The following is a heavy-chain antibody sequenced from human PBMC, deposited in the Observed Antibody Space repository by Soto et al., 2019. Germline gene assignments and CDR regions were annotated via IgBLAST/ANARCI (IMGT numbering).Heavy chain of an antibody. CDR3: VKVRGGFYTYYFDY. D-gene: IGHD3-10*01. CDR2: ISGSGVSA. J-gene: IGHJ4*02. V-gene: IGHV3-23*04. CDR1: GFTFDDYA. Sequence: EVQLVESGGGLVQPSRSLRLSCAASGFTFDDYAMHWVRQVPGKGLEWVSGISGSGVSAYYADSVKGRFSISRDNSKNTLYLQMNSLRAEDTAIYYCVKVRGGFYTYYFDYWGQGTLVTVSS.